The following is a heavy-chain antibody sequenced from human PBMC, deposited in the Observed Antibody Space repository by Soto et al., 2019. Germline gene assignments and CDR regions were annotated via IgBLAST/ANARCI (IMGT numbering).Heavy chain of an antibody. D-gene: IGHD1-26*01. CDR3: SRSGNYFPDY. CDR1: GFAFSTYA. V-gene: IGHV3-23*01. Sequence: GGSVRLSCEVSGFAFSTYAMNWVRQALGKGLEWVSRIGASGASTYYADSAKGRFIISRDNSKNTLYMQVNSLRAEGTGVYYCSRSGNYFPDYWGHGSLVTVSS. CDR2: IGASGAST. J-gene: IGHJ4*01.